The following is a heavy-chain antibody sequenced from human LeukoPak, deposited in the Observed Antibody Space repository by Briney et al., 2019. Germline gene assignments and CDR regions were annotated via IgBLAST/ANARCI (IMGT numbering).Heavy chain of an antibody. CDR1: GGSINSGGYF. Sequence: PSETLSLTCTVSGGSINSGGYFWNWIRQHPGRGLEWIGSIYYTGSTSYYPSLKSRLTISIATSKNQFSLRLNSVIAADTAVYYCAREGLIGDGYNLNTPNYYYYGMDVWGQGTTVTVSS. J-gene: IGHJ6*02. CDR3: AREGLIGDGYNLNTPNYYYYGMDV. CDR2: IYYTGST. D-gene: IGHD5-24*01. V-gene: IGHV4-31*03.